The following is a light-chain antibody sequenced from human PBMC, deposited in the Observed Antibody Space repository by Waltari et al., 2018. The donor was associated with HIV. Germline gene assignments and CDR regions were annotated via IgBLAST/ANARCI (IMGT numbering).Light chain of an antibody. V-gene: IGLV2-8*01. J-gene: IGLJ2*01. CDR1: RSDVGGYNY. Sequence: QSALTQPPSASGSPGQSVTISCTGTRSDVGGYNYVSWYQQYPGKAPKLMIYEVTKRPSGVPDLFSGSKSGNTASLTVSGLQAEDEADYYCSSFTGSITVIFGGGTKLTVL. CDR3: SSFTGSITVI. CDR2: EVT.